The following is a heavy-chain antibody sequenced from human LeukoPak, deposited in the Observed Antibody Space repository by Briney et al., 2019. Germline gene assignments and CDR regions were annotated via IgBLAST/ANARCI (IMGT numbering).Heavy chain of an antibody. J-gene: IGHJ3*02. CDR2: INGRGGST. CDR1: GFTFSNYA. V-gene: IGHV3-23*01. CDR3: AKHFWSGDAFDI. D-gene: IGHD3-3*02. Sequence: GGSLRLSCAASGFTFSNYAMSWVRQAPGKGLEWVSSINGRGGSTYYADSVKGRFTISRDNSKNTLYLQMNSLRAEDTAVYYCAKHFWSGDAFDIWGQGTMVTVSS.